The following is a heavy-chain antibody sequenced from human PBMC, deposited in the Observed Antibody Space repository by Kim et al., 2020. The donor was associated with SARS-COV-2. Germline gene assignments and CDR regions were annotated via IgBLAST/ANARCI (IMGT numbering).Heavy chain of an antibody. V-gene: IGHV4-39*01. CDR2: IYYSGST. Sequence: SETLSLTCTVSGGSISSSSYYWGWIRQPPGKGLEWIGSIYYSGSTSYNPSLKSRVTISVDTSKNQFSLKRSSVTAADTAVYYCAGEAVVVPAAMGNNWFDPGGQGTLVTVSS. CDR1: GGSISSSSYY. D-gene: IGHD2-2*01. J-gene: IGHJ5*02. CDR3: AGEAVVVPAAMGNNWFDP.